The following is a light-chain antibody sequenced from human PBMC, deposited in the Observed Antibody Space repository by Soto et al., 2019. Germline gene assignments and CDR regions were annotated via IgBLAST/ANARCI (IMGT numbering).Light chain of an antibody. CDR2: GAS. V-gene: IGKV3-15*01. CDR1: QSVSSN. Sequence: EVVMTQSPATLSVSPGERATLSCRASQSVSSNLAWYQQKPGQAPRLLIYGASTRATGIPARFSGSGSGTESTLTITSLQSEDFAVYYCQQYNIWPPVTFGPGTKVDIK. CDR3: QQYNIWPPVT. J-gene: IGKJ3*01.